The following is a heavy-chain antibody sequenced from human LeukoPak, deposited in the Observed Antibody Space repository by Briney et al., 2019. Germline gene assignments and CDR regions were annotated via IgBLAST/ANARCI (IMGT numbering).Heavy chain of an antibody. CDR1: GFTFSDYY. CDR2: ISSSGSTI. CDR3: ARGSSSWYSLIDY. D-gene: IGHD6-13*01. Sequence: GGPLRLSCAASGFTFSDYYMSWIRQAPGKGLEWVSYISSSGSTIYYADSVKGRFTISRDNAKNSLYLQMNSLRAEDTAVYYCARGSSSWYSLIDYWGQGTLVTVSS. J-gene: IGHJ4*02. V-gene: IGHV3-11*01.